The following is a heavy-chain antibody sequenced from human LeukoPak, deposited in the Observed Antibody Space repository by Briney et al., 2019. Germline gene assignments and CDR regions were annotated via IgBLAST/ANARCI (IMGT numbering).Heavy chain of an antibody. CDR1: GYTFTDHY. J-gene: IGHJ3*02. V-gene: IGHV1-2*06. CDR2: INPNSGGT. Sequence: ASVKVSCKASGYTFTDHYIHWVRQAPGQGLEWMGRINPNSGGTNFAQKFQGRVTMTRDTSISTAYMELSGLRSDDTAMYYCARRDKDGYNYGDIWGQGTMVTVSS. D-gene: IGHD5-24*01. CDR3: ARRDKDGYNYGDI.